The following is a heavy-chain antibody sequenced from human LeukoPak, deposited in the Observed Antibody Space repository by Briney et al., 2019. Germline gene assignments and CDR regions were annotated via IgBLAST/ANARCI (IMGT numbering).Heavy chain of an antibody. J-gene: IGHJ4*02. CDR2: IWYDGTNK. V-gene: IGHV3-33*01. CDR1: GFSFRSFV. CDR3: ARAYSSKEIDS. D-gene: IGHD6-13*01. Sequence: GGSLRLSCAASGFSFRSFVMHWVRQAPGKGLDWVAIIWYDGTNKYYADSVKGRFTISRDNSKNTLFLQMSSLRVEDTAVYYCARAYSSKEIDSWGQGTLVTVSS.